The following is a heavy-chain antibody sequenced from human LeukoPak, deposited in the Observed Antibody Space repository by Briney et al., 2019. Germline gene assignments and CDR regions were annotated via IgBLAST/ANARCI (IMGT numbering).Heavy chain of an antibody. CDR2: INHSGST. J-gene: IGHJ3*02. Sequence: SETLSLTCAVYGGSFSGYYWSWIRQPPGKGLEWIGEINHSGSTNYNPSLKSRVTISLDTSKNQFSLKLSSVTAADTAVYFCARHPDAFDIWGQGTMVTVSS. CDR3: ARHPDAFDI. V-gene: IGHV4-34*01. CDR1: GGSFSGYY.